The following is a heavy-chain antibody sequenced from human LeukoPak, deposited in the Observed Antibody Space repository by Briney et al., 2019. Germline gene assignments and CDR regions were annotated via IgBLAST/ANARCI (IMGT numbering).Heavy chain of an antibody. Sequence: SETLSLTCAVYGGSFSGYYWSWIRQPPGKGLEWIGEINHSGSTNYNSSLKSRVTISVDTSKNQFSLKLSSVTAADTAVYYCARYYSGYDSDAFDIWGQGTMVTVSS. J-gene: IGHJ3*02. CDR2: INHSGST. D-gene: IGHD5-12*01. CDR1: GGSFSGYY. CDR3: ARYYSGYDSDAFDI. V-gene: IGHV4-34*01.